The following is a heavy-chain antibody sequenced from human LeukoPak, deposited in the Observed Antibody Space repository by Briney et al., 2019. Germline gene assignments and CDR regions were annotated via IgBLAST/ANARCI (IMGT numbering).Heavy chain of an antibody. Sequence: GGSLRLSCAASGFTFSGYGMHWVRQAPGKGLECVALISNDGSNKSYADSVKGRFTISRDNSKNTLYLQMDSLRAEDRAVYYCARDWARGDSYYVDYWGQGTLVTVSS. V-gene: IGHV3-30*03. CDR3: ARDWARGDSYYVDY. J-gene: IGHJ4*02. CDR2: ISNDGSNK. D-gene: IGHD2-21*02. CDR1: GFTFSGYG.